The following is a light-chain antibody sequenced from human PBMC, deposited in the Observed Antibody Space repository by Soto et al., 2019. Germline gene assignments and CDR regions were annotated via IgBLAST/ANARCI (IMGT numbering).Light chain of an antibody. CDR2: AAS. V-gene: IGKV3D-20*02. Sequence: EIVLTQSPGTLSLSPGDRATLSCRASQTISSTYLAWYQQKPGQAPRLLIYAASTRATGIPARFSGSGSGTDFTLTISSLDPEDFAVYYCQQRNNGPSFGQGTRL. CDR1: QTISSTY. J-gene: IGKJ5*01. CDR3: QQRNNGPS.